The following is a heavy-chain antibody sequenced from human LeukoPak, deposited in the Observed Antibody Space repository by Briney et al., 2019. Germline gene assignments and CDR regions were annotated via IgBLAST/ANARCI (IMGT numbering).Heavy chain of an antibody. J-gene: IGHJ4*02. CDR3: AKVETPGIAAAVPFDY. D-gene: IGHD6-13*01. V-gene: IGHV3-30*18. Sequence: PGGSRRLSCAAAGFTFSSYGMHWVRQAPSKGLEWVSVISYDGSNKYYADSVKGRFTISRDNSKNTLYLQMNSLRAEDTAVHYCAKVETPGIAAAVPFDYWGQGTLVTVSS. CDR2: ISYDGSNK. CDR1: GFTFSSYG.